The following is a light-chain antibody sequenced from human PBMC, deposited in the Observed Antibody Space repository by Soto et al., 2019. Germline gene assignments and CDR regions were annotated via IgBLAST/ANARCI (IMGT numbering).Light chain of an antibody. CDR2: DAS. CDR1: QSISYY. CDR3: QQCRNSINR. Sequence: ELVVTNSPSSLSFSKNYRATLSFRASQSISYYLAWYQQKPGQDPRLLIYDASNRATGIPARFSGSGSGTDFSLTISCLEPEDFTVYYCQQCRNSINRFGQRTRLAIK. J-gene: IGKJ5*01. V-gene: IGKV3-11*01.